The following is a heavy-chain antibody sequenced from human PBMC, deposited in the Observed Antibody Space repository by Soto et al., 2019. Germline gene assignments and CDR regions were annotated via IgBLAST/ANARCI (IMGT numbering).Heavy chain of an antibody. CDR2: VFSSLSA. CDR1: GVPFRSDT. CDR3: ARDGMTTGDT. Sequence: LXLTFIFAGVPFRSDTWSWVRQPANKGLEWIGRVFSSLSATYNPSLKSRVSISMDTPENRISLKLDSVTDADAGVYFCARDGMTTGDTWGPGTLVTVYS. V-gene: IGHV4-4*07. J-gene: IGHJ4*02. D-gene: IGHD2-21*02.